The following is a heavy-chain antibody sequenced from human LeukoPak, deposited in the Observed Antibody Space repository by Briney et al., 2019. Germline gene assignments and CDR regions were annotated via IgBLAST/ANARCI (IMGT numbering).Heavy chain of an antibody. J-gene: IGHJ3*02. CDR2: IYSGGST. D-gene: IGHD3-22*01. CDR1: GFTVSSNY. V-gene: IGHV3-66*01. Sequence: GGSLRLSCAASGFTVSSNYMSWVRQAPGKGLEWVSVIYSGGSTYYADSVKSRFTISRDNSKNTLYLQMNSLRAEDTAVYYCARDQRRIPSKQNSGWYYDSSGPIDAFDIWGQGTMVTVSS. CDR3: ARDQRRIPSKQNSGWYYDSSGPIDAFDI.